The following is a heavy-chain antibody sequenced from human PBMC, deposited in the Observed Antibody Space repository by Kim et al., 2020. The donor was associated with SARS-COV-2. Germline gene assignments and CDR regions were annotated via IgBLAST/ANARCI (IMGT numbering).Heavy chain of an antibody. CDR3: ARGYKGWHYYDSSGPEDWFDP. CDR1: GGSISSYY. Sequence: SETLSLTCTVSGGSISSYYWRWIRQPPGKGLEWIGYIYYSGSTNYNPSLKSRVTISVDTSKNQFSLKLSSVTAADTAVYYCARGYKGWHYYDSSGPEDWFDPWGQGTLVTVSS. D-gene: IGHD3-22*01. J-gene: IGHJ5*02. CDR2: IYYSGST. V-gene: IGHV4-59*01.